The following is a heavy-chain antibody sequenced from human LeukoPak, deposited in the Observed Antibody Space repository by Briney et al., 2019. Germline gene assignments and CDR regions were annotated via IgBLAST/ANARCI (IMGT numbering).Heavy chain of an antibody. V-gene: IGHV3-53*01. Sequence: GGSLRLSCAPFGFTVSSNYMSWVRQAPGKGLEWVSTIYSDGTPYYAGSLKGRFTISRDNSKNTLYLRMNSLRAEDTAIYYCARAIQSHLLKGYFDYWGQGTLVTVSS. D-gene: IGHD2-2*01. CDR3: ARAIQSHLLKGYFDY. J-gene: IGHJ4*02. CDR1: GFTVSSNY. CDR2: IYSDGTP.